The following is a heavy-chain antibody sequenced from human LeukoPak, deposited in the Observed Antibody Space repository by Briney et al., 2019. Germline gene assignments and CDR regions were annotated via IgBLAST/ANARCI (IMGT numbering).Heavy chain of an antibody. D-gene: IGHD3-22*01. CDR1: GGSFSGYY. J-gene: IGHJ4*02. Sequence: SETLSLTCAVYGGSFSGYYWSWIRQPPGKGLEWIGEINHSGSTNYNPSLKSRVTISVDTSKNQFSLNLNSVTAADTALYYCARTDSSGYGGYYFDYWDQGTLVTVSS. CDR2: INHSGST. CDR3: ARTDSSGYGGYYFDY. V-gene: IGHV4-34*01.